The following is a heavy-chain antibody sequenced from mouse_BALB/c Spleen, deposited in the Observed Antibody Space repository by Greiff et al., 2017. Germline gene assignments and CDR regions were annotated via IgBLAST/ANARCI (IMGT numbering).Heavy chain of an antibody. Sequence: EVKLMESGPGLVKPSQSLSLTCTVTGYSITSDYAWNWIRQFPGNKLEWMGYISYSGSTSYNPSLKSRISITRDTSKNQFFLQLNSVTTEDTATYYCARWDYGSVYYYAMDYWGQGTSVTVS. D-gene: IGHD1-1*01. CDR1: GYSITSDYA. J-gene: IGHJ4*01. V-gene: IGHV3-2*02. CDR2: ISYSGST. CDR3: ARWDYGSVYYYAMDY.